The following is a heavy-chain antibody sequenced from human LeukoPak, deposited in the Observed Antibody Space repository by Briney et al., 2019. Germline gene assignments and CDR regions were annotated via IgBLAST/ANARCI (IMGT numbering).Heavy chain of an antibody. CDR1: GGSISSYY. D-gene: IGHD3-10*01. Sequence: PSETLSLTCTVSGGSISSYYWSWIRQPPGKGLEWIGYIYYSGSTNYNPSLKSRVTISVDTSKNQFSLKLSSVTAADTAVYYCARDRSYYYGLGGYFDYWGQGTLVTVSS. CDR2: IYYSGST. J-gene: IGHJ4*02. V-gene: IGHV4-59*01. CDR3: ARDRSYYYGLGGYFDY.